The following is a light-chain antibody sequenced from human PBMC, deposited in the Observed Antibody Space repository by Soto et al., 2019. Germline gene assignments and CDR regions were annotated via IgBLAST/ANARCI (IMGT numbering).Light chain of an antibody. V-gene: IGKV1-39*01. CDR3: QQSYSTPYT. J-gene: IGKJ2*01. CDR1: QSISSY. CDR2: AAS. Sequence: DIQMTQSPSSLSASVGDRVTITCRASQSISSYLNWYQQKPGKAPKLLIYAASSLQSGVPSRFSSSGSGTDFTLTISILQHEDFATYYCQQSYSTPYTFGQGTKLEIK.